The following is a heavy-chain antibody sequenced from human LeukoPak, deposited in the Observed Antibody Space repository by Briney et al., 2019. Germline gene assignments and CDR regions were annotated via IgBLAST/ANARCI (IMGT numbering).Heavy chain of an antibody. D-gene: IGHD2-15*01. Sequence: PGGSLRLSCAASGFTFSSYGMHWVRQAPGKGLEWVAAISYDGINKYYADSVKGRFTISRDNAKNTMYLQMNSLRAEDTAAYYCAKDSRYCSGGSCYSGFDYWGQGTLVTVSS. CDR2: ISYDGINK. CDR3: AKDSRYCSGGSCYSGFDY. J-gene: IGHJ4*02. V-gene: IGHV3-30*18. CDR1: GFTFSSYG.